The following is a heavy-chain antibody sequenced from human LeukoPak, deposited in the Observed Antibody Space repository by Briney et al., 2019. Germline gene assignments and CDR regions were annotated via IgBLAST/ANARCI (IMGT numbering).Heavy chain of an antibody. CDR1: GGTFSSYA. CDR2: IIPIFGTA. Sequence: SVKVSYKASGGTFSSYAISWVRQAPGQGLEWMGGIIPIFGTANYAQKFQGRVTITTDESTSTAYMELSSLRSEDTAVYYCASLHYSSGRYFDYWGQGTLVTVSS. J-gene: IGHJ4*02. V-gene: IGHV1-69*05. CDR3: ASLHYSSGRYFDY. D-gene: IGHD6-19*01.